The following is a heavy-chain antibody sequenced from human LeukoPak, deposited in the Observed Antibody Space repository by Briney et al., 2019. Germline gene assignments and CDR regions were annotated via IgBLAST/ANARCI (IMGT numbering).Heavy chain of an antibody. Sequence: GGSLRLSCAASGFTFSNAWMCWVRQAPGKGLEWVGRIKSKTDGGTTDYAAPVKGRFTISRDDSKNTLYLQMNSLKTEDTAVYYCTTDLIWFGELLSPTYYYGMDVWGQGTTVTVSS. CDR2: IKSKTDGGTT. J-gene: IGHJ6*02. V-gene: IGHV3-15*01. D-gene: IGHD3-10*01. CDR1: GFTFSNAW. CDR3: TTDLIWFGELLSPTYYYGMDV.